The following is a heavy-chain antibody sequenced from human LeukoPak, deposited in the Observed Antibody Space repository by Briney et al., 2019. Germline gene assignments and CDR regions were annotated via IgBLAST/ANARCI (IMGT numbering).Heavy chain of an antibody. CDR1: GFTFSNAW. CDR3: TTNLGATYFTDY. V-gene: IGHV3-15*01. Sequence: GGSLRLSCAASGFTFSNAWMSWVRQAPGKGLEWVGRIKSKTDGGTTDYAAPVKGRFTISRDDSKNTLYLQMNSLKTEDTAVYYCTTNLGATYFTDYWGQGTLVTVSS. CDR2: IKSKTDGGTT. J-gene: IGHJ4*02. D-gene: IGHD1-26*01.